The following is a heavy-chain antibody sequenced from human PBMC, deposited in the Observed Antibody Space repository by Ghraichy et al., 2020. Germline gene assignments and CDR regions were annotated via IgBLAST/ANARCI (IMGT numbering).Heavy chain of an antibody. CDR1: GFTVSSNY. V-gene: IGHV3-66*01. D-gene: IGHD2-15*01. CDR3: AVGLGYCSGGSCYAPYYYYGMDV. J-gene: IGHJ6*02. CDR2: IYSGGST. Sequence: GGSLRLSCAASGFTVSSNYMSWVRQAPGKGLEWVSVIYSGGSTYYADSVKGRFTISRDNSKNTLYLQMNSLRAEDTAVYYCAVGLGYCSGGSCYAPYYYYGMDVWGQGTTVTVSS.